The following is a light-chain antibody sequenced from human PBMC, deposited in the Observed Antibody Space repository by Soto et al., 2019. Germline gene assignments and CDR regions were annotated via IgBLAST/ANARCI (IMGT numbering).Light chain of an antibody. CDR2: ATS. Sequence: EIVLTQSPDTLSLSPGERATLSCRASQSVSSSHLAWYQQKPGQAPRLLIYATSNRATGIPDRFSGSGSGTEFTLSISRLEPEDFALYYCQQYGTSPTFGQGTKVEVK. CDR3: QQYGTSPT. V-gene: IGKV3-20*01. CDR1: QSVSSSH. J-gene: IGKJ1*01.